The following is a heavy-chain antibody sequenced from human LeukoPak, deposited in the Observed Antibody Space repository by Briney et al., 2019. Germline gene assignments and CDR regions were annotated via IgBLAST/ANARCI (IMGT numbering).Heavy chain of an antibody. CDR1: GGSVTTSY. D-gene: IGHD2-21*01. Sequence: PSETLSLTCTVSGGSVTTSYWSWIRQSAGEGLEWIGRVYISGDTKYNPSLKSRVIMSLDASKNQFSLSLRSVTAADTAVYYCARLIAEVGGGTNYFDTWGQGTLVTASS. V-gene: IGHV4-4*07. J-gene: IGHJ4*02. CDR3: ARLIAEVGGGTNYFDT. CDR2: VYISGDT.